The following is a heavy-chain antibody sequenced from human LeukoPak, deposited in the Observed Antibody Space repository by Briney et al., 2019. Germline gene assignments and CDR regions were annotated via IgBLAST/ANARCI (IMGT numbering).Heavy chain of an antibody. J-gene: IGHJ4*02. Sequence: PGRSLRLSCTASGFTFGDYAMSWIRQAPEKGLEWVGFIRSKAYGGTTEYAASVKGRFTISRDDSKSIAYLQMNSLKTEDTAVYYCTRSYVDTAMVFDYWGQGTLVTVSS. CDR2: IRSKAYGGTT. D-gene: IGHD5-18*01. V-gene: IGHV3-49*03. CDR3: TRSYVDTAMVFDY. CDR1: GFTFGDYA.